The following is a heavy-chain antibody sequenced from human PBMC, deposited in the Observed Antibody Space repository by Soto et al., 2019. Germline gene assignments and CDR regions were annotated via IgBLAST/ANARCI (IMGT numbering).Heavy chain of an antibody. D-gene: IGHD4-17*01. CDR2: MNPNSGNT. CDR1: GYTFTSHD. Sequence: QVQLVQSGAEVKKSGASVKVSCKASGYTFTSHDINWVRQATGQGLEWMGWMNPNSGNTGYAQKFQGRVPXTXNXTISTAYMELSSLRSADTAVYYCARWDYGYYARFDYWGQGTLVTVSS. V-gene: IGHV1-8*01. J-gene: IGHJ4*02. CDR3: ARWDYGYYARFDY.